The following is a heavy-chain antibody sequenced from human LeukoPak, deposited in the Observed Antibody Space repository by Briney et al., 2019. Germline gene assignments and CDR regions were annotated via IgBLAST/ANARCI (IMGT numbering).Heavy chain of an antibody. Sequence: GGSLRLSCAGSGFSFSSYGMSWVRQAPGKGLEWVSAISGSGGSTYYADSVKGRFTISRDNSKNTLYLQMNSLRAEDTAVYYCAKDRGSWAGLPNRGFDYWGQGTLVTVSS. CDR3: AKDRGSWAGLPNRGFDY. CDR2: ISGSGGST. CDR1: GFSFSSYG. D-gene: IGHD3/OR15-3a*01. V-gene: IGHV3-23*01. J-gene: IGHJ4*02.